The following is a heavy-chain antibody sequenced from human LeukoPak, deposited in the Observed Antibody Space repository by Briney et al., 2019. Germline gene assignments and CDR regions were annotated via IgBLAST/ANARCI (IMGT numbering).Heavy chain of an antibody. CDR2: IYYRETT. J-gene: IGHJ5*02. D-gene: IGHD2-8*01. CDR3: ARAFRMYALHNWFDP. CDR1: GHSISSYY. Sequence: SETLSLTCTVSGHSISSYYWSWVRQPPGKGLEWVGYIYYRETTNYNPSLRRRVTISVDTSKNQFALKLSSVTAADTAVYYCARAFRMYALHNWFDPWGQVTLVTVSS. V-gene: IGHV4-59*01.